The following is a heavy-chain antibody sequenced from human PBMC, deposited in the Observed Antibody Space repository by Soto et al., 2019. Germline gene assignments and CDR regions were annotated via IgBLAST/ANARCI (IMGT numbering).Heavy chain of an antibody. D-gene: IGHD2-15*01. V-gene: IGHV4-59*08. CDR1: GGSISSYY. CDR2: IYYSGST. CDR3: ARRYCSGGSCYSDY. Sequence: SETLSLTCTVSGGSISSYYWSWIRQPPGKGLEWIGYIYYSGSTNYNPSLKSRVTISVDTSKNQFSLKLSSVTAADTAVYYCARRYCSGGSCYSDYWGQGTRVTVAS. J-gene: IGHJ4*02.